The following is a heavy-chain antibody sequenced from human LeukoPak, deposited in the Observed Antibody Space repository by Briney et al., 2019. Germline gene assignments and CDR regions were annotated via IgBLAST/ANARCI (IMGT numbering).Heavy chain of an antibody. Sequence: GGSLRLSCAASGFTFSSYSMNWVRQAPGKGLEWVSSISSSSSYIYYADSVKGRFTISRDNAKNSLYLQMNSLRAEDTAVYYCTTTAPYYYDNSGYFYPWGQGTLVTVSS. CDR3: TTTAPYYYDNSGYFYP. V-gene: IGHV3-21*01. CDR1: GFTFSSYS. CDR2: ISSSSSYI. J-gene: IGHJ5*02. D-gene: IGHD3-22*01.